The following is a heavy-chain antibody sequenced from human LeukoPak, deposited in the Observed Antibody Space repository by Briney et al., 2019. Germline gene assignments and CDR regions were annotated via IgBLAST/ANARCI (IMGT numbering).Heavy chain of an antibody. V-gene: IGHV3-30*04. Sequence: GGSLRLSCGASGLTFSPYAMHWVRQAPGKGLEWVAAISYDGTNEDYAGSVKGRFTISRDNSKSTLYMQMNSLRVEDTAVYYCGKGLAYTYPYSGNMDVWGKGTTVTISS. CDR1: GLTFSPYA. D-gene: IGHD5-18*01. J-gene: IGHJ6*03. CDR2: ISYDGTNE. CDR3: GKGLAYTYPYSGNMDV.